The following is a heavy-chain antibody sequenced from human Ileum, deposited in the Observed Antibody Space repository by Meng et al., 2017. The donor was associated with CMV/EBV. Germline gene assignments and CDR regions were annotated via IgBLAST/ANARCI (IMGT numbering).Heavy chain of an antibody. Sequence: GGSLRLSCAASGFIFSSYSMNWVRQAPGKGLEWVSSISSSSSDISYADSVKGRFTISRDNAKDTLHVQMDSLRAEDSAVYYCARDHHLTYYYDTSGYYPWGRGTLVTVSS. CDR1: GFIFSSYS. CDR3: ARDHHLTYYYDTSGYYP. D-gene: IGHD3-22*01. V-gene: IGHV3-21*01. CDR2: ISSSSSDI. J-gene: IGHJ5*02.